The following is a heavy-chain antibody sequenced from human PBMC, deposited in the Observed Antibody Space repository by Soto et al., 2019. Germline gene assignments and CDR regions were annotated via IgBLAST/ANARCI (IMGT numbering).Heavy chain of an antibody. CDR2: IYHSGST. CDR3: ARGPGCSTGVCSPYSNHGMDV. V-gene: IGHV4-30-2*01. J-gene: IGHJ6*02. Sequence: SETLSLTCAVSDGSISSGGYSWSWIRQPPGKGLYWIVYIYHSGSTYYNLSLMSRVTISVERSRDQFSMKLSSGSAADKDVYYCARGPGCSTGVCSPYSNHGMDVLDQGTTVAVSS. CDR1: DGSISSGGYS. D-gene: IGHD2-8*02.